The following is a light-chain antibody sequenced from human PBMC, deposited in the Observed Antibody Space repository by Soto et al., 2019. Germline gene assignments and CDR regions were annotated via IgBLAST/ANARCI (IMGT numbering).Light chain of an antibody. V-gene: IGLV2-14*01. CDR3: FSYTSSGTYV. Sequence: QSALTQPASVSGSPGQSITISCTGTSSDVGNYKYVSXXXXXXXXXXXLMIYEVSNRPSGVSNRFSGSKSGNTASLTISGLQAEDETDYYCFSYTSSGTYVFGTGTKV. J-gene: IGLJ1*01. CDR1: SSDVGNYKY. CDR2: EVS.